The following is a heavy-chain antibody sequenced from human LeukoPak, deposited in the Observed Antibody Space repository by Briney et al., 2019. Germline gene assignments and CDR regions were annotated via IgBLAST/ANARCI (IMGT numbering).Heavy chain of an antibody. Sequence: GGSLRLSCAVSGFSFMAYGLNWVRQAPGKGLVWVSSITSSDSFIYYADSVKGRFTISRDSAKTSLYLQMNSLRLEDTAISSCVKSWGDGPDYWGQGTLVTVSS. D-gene: IGHD3-16*01. V-gene: IGHV3-21*01. CDR3: VKSWGDGPDY. J-gene: IGHJ4*02. CDR2: ITSSDSFI. CDR1: GFSFMAYG.